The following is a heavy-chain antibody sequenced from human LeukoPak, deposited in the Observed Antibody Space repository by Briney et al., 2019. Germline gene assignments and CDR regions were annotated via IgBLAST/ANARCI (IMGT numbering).Heavy chain of an antibody. CDR2: ISGSGGST. CDR3: ARGDSSGYPVKD. D-gene: IGHD3-22*01. CDR1: GFTFSSYA. J-gene: IGHJ4*02. Sequence: QSGGSLRLSCAASGFTFSSYAMSWVRQAPGKGLEWVSAISGSGGSTYYADSVKGRFTISRDNSKNTLYLQMNSLRAEDTAVYYCARGDSSGYPVKDWGQGTLVTVSS. V-gene: IGHV3-23*01.